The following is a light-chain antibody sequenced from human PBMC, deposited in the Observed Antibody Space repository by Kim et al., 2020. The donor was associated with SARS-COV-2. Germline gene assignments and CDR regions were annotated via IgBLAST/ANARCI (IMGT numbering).Light chain of an antibody. CDR1: SSNIGTVYD. V-gene: IGLV1-40*01. Sequence: RVTISCTGTSSNIGTVYDVHWYQHLPGIAPKLLIFGNTNRPSGVPDRFSGSKSGTSAALAITGLQAEDEADYYCQSFDSSLSTYVFGSGTKVTVL. CDR3: QSFDSSLSTYV. CDR2: GNT. J-gene: IGLJ1*01.